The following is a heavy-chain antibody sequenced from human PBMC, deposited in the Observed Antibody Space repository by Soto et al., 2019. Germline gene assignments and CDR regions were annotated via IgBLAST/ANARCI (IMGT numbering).Heavy chain of an antibody. CDR1: GGSISSYY. Sequence: SETLSLTCTVSGGSISSYYWSWIRQPPGKGLEWIGYIYYSGSTNYNPSLKSRVTISVDTSKNQFSLKLSSVTAADTAVYYCARLTQYDILTGYYNVRAFDIWGQGTVVTVSS. J-gene: IGHJ3*02. CDR2: IYYSGST. CDR3: ARLTQYDILTGYYNVRAFDI. V-gene: IGHV4-59*08. D-gene: IGHD3-9*01.